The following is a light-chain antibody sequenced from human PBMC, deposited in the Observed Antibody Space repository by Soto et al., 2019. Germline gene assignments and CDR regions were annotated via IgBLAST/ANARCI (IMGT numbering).Light chain of an antibody. CDR1: QSINSW. CDR3: QQYNHYST. Sequence: DIQMTQSPSTLSASVGDRVTISCRSSQSINSWLACYQQKPGIAPKLLIYKASTLENGVPSRFSGSGSGTEFTLTISSLQPDDFAIYYCQQYNHYSTFGQGTKVDIK. CDR2: KAS. J-gene: IGKJ1*01. V-gene: IGKV1-5*03.